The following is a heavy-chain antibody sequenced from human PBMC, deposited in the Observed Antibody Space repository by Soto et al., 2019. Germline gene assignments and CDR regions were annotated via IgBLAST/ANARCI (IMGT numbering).Heavy chain of an antibody. D-gene: IGHD2-15*01. CDR2: IIPILGIA. Sequence: QVQLVQSGAEVKKPGSSVKVSFKASGGTFSSYTISWVRQAPGQGLEWMGRIIPILGIANYAQKFQGRVTITADKSTSTAYMELSSLRSEDTAVYYCARGETGYCSGGSCYRWYFDLWGRGTLVTVSS. V-gene: IGHV1-69*02. CDR1: GGTFSSYT. J-gene: IGHJ2*01. CDR3: ARGETGYCSGGSCYRWYFDL.